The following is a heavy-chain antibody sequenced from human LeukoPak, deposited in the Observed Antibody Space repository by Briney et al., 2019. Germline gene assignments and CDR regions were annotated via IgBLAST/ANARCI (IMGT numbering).Heavy chain of an antibody. D-gene: IGHD2-15*01. J-gene: IGHJ4*02. CDR2: ISGSGGST. Sequence: GGSLRLSCAASGFTFSSYGMTWVRQAPGKGLEWVSTISGSGGSTYYADSVKGRFTISRDNSKNTLSLQMNSLRAEDTDVYYCARDRWRSGGSGGGDYWGQGTLVTVSS. CDR1: GFTFSSYG. V-gene: IGHV3-23*01. CDR3: ARDRWRSGGSGGGDY.